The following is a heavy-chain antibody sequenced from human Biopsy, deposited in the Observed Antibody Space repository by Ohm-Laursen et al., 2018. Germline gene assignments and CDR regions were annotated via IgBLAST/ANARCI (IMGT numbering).Heavy chain of an antibody. CDR3: ARPSGGVSTIGFDP. CDR1: GHDFFDFH. J-gene: IGHJ5*02. Sequence: SVKVSCKASGHDFFDFHIHSVRQVPGQGLEWIGHINPHTGVTKYAQKFLDRIPMTGDTSISTAYMDLSSLTSADTGIYYCARPSGGVSTIGFDPWGQGTLVIVSS. D-gene: IGHD5/OR15-5a*01. CDR2: INPHTGVT. V-gene: IGHV1-2*05.